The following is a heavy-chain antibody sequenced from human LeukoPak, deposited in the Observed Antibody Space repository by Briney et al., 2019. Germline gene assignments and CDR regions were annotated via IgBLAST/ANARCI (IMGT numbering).Heavy chain of an antibody. V-gene: IGHV3-74*01. CDR3: ATSGSYRFDY. D-gene: IGHD1-26*01. CDR1: GFTFSGYW. J-gene: IGHJ4*02. CDR2: INSDGSST. Sequence: GSLRLSCAASGFTFSGYWMHWVRQAPGKGLVWVSRINSDGSSTSYADSVKGRFTISRGNAKNTLYLQMNSLRDEDTAVYYCATSGSYRFDYWGQGTLVTVSS.